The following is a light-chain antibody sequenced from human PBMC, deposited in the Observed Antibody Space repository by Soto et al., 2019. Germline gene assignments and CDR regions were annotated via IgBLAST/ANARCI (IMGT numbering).Light chain of an antibody. J-gene: IGLJ1*01. Sequence: QPVLTQPPSVSGAPGQRVTISCTGSSSNIGAGYDVHWYQQLPGTAPKLLIYGNSNRPSGVPDRFSGSKSGTSASLAITGLQAEDEADYYGQSYDSSLSGAVFGTGTKLTVL. CDR2: GNS. CDR1: SSNIGAGYD. CDR3: QSYDSSLSGAV. V-gene: IGLV1-40*01.